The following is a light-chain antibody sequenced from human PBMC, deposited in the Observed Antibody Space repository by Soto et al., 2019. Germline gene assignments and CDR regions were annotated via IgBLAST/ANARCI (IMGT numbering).Light chain of an antibody. CDR1: QSVNSY. CDR3: QHRSKWPVT. J-gene: IGKJ4*01. V-gene: IGKV3-11*01. CDR2: DAT. Sequence: EIVLTQSPATLSLSPGERATLSCRASQSVNSYLAWYQQKPGQAPRLLIYDATSRATGIPARFSGSGSRTYFTLTTSSLEPEDFPVYYCQHRSKWPVTFGGGTKVEIK.